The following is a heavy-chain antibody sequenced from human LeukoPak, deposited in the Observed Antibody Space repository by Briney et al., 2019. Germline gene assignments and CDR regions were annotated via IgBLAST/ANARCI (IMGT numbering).Heavy chain of an antibody. Sequence: SETLSLTCAVSGYSINSGYYWGWIRQPPGKGLEFIGSIYHSGTTYYNPSLKSRVTISVDTSNNQFSLKLSSVTAAGTAVYYCARGGYSSGWYLFFGLWGRGTLVTVSS. CDR1: GYSINSGYY. CDR3: ARGGYSSGWYLFFGL. V-gene: IGHV4-38-2*01. J-gene: IGHJ2*01. CDR2: IYHSGTT. D-gene: IGHD6-19*01.